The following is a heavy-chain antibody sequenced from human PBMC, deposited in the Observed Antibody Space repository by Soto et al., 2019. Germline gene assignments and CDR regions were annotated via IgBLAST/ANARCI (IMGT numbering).Heavy chain of an antibody. Sequence: PGGSLRLSCAASGFTFSSYAMSWVRQAPGKGLEWVSAISGSGGSTYYADSVKGRFTISRDNSKNTLKLKMKSLRAEDTSVYYCAKDLSKGRPAASPLLDYWGQGTLVTVSS. D-gene: IGHD2-2*01. J-gene: IGHJ4*01. CDR3: AKDLSKGRPAASPLLDY. CDR2: ISGSGGST. V-gene: IGHV3-23*01. CDR1: GFTFSSYA.